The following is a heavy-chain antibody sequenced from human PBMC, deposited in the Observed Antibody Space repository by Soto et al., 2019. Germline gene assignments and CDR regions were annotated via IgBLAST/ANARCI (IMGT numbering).Heavy chain of an antibody. Sequence: ASVKVSCKASGYTFTSYAMHWVRQAPGQRLEWMGWINAGNGNTKYSQKFQGRVTITRDTSASTAYMELSSLRSEDTAVYYCARDSAYGDSYFDYWGQGTLVTVSS. V-gene: IGHV1-3*01. CDR2: INAGNGNT. D-gene: IGHD4-17*01. CDR1: GYTFTSYA. CDR3: ARDSAYGDSYFDY. J-gene: IGHJ4*02.